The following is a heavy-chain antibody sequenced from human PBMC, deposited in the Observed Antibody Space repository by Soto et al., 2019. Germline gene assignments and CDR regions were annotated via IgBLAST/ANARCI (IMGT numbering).Heavy chain of an antibody. CDR3: AKVTIFGVVIIPHYYYYGMDV. J-gene: IGHJ6*02. Sequence: LSLTCAASGFTFSSYAMSWVRQAPGKGLEWVSAISGSGGSTYYADSVKGRFTISRDNSKNTLYLQMNSLRAEDTAVYYCAKVTIFGVVIIPHYYYYGMDVWGQGTTVTVSS. CDR1: GFTFSSYA. D-gene: IGHD3-3*01. CDR2: ISGSGGST. V-gene: IGHV3-23*01.